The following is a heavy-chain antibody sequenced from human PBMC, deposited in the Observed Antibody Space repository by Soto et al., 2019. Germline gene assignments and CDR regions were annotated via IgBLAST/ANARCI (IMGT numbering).Heavy chain of an antibody. D-gene: IGHD4-17*01. V-gene: IGHV1-18*04. J-gene: IGHJ4*02. CDR1: GYTFTSYG. CDR2: ISAYNGNT. CDR3: AAVSPHEYGDYYFDY. Sequence: GPSVKVSCKASGYTFTSYGISWVRQAPGQGLEWMGWISAYNGNTNYAQKLQGRVTMTTDMSTSTAYMELSSLRSEDTAVYYCAAVSPHEYGDYYFDYWGQGTLVTVSS.